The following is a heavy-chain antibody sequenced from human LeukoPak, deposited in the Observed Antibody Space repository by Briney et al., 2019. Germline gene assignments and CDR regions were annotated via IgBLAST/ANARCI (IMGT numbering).Heavy chain of an antibody. Sequence: GGSLRLSCAASGFTFSKYAMSWVRQAPGKGLEWVSGVSGSGGSTWYADSVKGRFSISRDNSKTTLYLQMKSLRVEDTAVYYCTKDQGYGYGYVARWGQGTMVTVSS. CDR2: VSGSGGST. V-gene: IGHV3-23*01. D-gene: IGHD5-18*01. CDR3: TKDQGYGYGYVAR. J-gene: IGHJ3*01. CDR1: GFTFSKYA.